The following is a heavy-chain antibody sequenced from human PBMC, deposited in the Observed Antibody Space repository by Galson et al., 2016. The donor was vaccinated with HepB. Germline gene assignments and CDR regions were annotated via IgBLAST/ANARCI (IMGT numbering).Heavy chain of an antibody. Sequence: SVKVSCKASGGTFSSYAISWVRQAPGQGLEWMGGIIPIFGTANYAQTLQGRVTMTTDTSTGTAYMEVRSLRSVDTAVYYCARVSSGWSDFDYWGQGTLVTVSS. CDR3: ARVSSGWSDFDY. CDR2: IIPIFGTA. CDR1: GGTFSSYA. V-gene: IGHV1-69*05. J-gene: IGHJ4*02. D-gene: IGHD6-19*01.